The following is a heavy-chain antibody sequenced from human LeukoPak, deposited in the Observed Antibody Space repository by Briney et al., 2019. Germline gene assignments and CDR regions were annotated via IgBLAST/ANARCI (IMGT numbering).Heavy chain of an antibody. CDR1: GFTFSSYA. J-gene: IGHJ5*02. CDR3: ATDGAGFDT. V-gene: IGHV3-23*01. Sequence: GGSLRLSCAASGFTFSSYAMSWVRQPPGKGLEWVSAISGSGGSTYYADSVKGRFTISRDNAKKSLYLEMNNLRAEDTAVYYCATDGAGFDTWGQGVLVTVSS. CDR2: ISGSGGST.